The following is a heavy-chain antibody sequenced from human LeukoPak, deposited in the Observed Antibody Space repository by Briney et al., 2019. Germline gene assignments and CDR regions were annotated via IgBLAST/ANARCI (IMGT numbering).Heavy chain of an antibody. Sequence: ASVKVSCKASGYTFTSYGISWVRQAPGQGLEWMGWISAYNGNTNYAQKLQGRVTMTTDTSTSTACMELRSLRSDDTAVYYCARALPGIAAAGSMVDYWGQGTLVTVSS. CDR2: ISAYNGNT. D-gene: IGHD6-13*01. V-gene: IGHV1-18*01. CDR3: ARALPGIAAAGSMVDY. CDR1: GYTFTSYG. J-gene: IGHJ4*02.